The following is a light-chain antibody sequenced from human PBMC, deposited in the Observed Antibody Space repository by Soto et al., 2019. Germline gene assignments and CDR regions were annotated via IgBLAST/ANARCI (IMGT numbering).Light chain of an antibody. CDR2: GSS. CDR1: ETVSTN. V-gene: IGKV3-15*01. Sequence: EKVLTQSPATMSVSLGERPILCYRTTETVSTNLAWFQRKPGQPPRLLIYGSSTRATGVPDRFSGSESGEEFTLITGGLQSEDVPPYYRPQYSNWHPALTFGQGTRLEIK. J-gene: IGKJ5*01. CDR3: PQYSNWHPALT.